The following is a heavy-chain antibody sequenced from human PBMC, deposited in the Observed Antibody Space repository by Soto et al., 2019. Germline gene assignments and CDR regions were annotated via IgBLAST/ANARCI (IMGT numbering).Heavy chain of an antibody. D-gene: IGHD1-26*01. Sequence: TLYLTCTVSGGSIYKGDYVWRWIRQAPGKGLEWIGSLYDTGTSYKNSSLKSRLTISGDTSRNQFSLKLSSVTAADTAVYHCARGIVGATGFDYWGQGTLVTVSS. CDR2: LYDTGTS. CDR1: GGSIYKGDYV. J-gene: IGHJ4*02. CDR3: ARGIVGATGFDY. V-gene: IGHV4-30-4*01.